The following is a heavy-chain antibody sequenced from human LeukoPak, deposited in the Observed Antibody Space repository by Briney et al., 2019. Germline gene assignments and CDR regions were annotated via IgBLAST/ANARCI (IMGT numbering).Heavy chain of an antibody. Sequence: GRSLRLSCAASEFTFSNHGMHWVRQAPGKGLEWVAVIWYDGSNKYYGDSVKGRFTISRDNSKNTLDLQMNSLRAEDTAVYYCARDRSSTRMDVWGQGTTVTVSS. CDR2: IWYDGSNK. CDR3: ARDRSSTRMDV. J-gene: IGHJ6*02. CDR1: EFTFSNHG. D-gene: IGHD2-2*01. V-gene: IGHV3-33*01.